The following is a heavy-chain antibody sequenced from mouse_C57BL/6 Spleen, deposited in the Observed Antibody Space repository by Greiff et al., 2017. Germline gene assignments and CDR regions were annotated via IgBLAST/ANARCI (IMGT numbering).Heavy chain of an antibody. V-gene: IGHV6-3*01. CDR3: TGHTVVADY. D-gene: IGHD1-1*01. CDR1: GFTFSNYW. CDR2: IRLKSDNYAT. J-gene: IGHJ2*01. Sequence: EVKLMESGGGLVQPGGSMKLSCVASGFTFSNYWMNWVRQSPEKGLEWVAQIRLKSDNYATHYAESVKGRFTISRDDSKSSVYLQMNNLRAEDTGIYYCTGHTVVADYWGQGTTLTVSS.